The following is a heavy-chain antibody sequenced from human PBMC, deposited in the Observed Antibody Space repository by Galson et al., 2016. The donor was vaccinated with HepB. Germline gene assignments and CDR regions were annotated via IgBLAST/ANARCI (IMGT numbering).Heavy chain of an antibody. CDR1: GASISSGGYH. J-gene: IGHJ5*02. D-gene: IGHD3-22*01. CDR3: ARLPYYDSSIDP. CDR2: MYYSGSP. Sequence: TLSLTCTVSGASISSGGYHWSWVRQHPGKGLEWIGYMYYSGSPYYNPSLKSRATISVDTPKNQFPLKLTSVTAADTAVYYCARLPYYDSSIDPWGQGTLVTVSS. V-gene: IGHV4-31*03.